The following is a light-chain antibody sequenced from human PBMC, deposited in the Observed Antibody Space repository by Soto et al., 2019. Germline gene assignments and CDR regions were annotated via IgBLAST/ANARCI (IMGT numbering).Light chain of an antibody. CDR1: SSNIGSNS. V-gene: IGLV1-44*01. J-gene: IGLJ2*01. CDR3: AAWDDSLNGVV. Sequence: QSVLTQPPSASGTPVQRVTISCSGSSSNIGSNSVNWYQQLPGTAPKLLMYSSNQRPSGVPDRFSGPKSGTSASLAISGLQSEDEADYYCAAWDDSLNGVVFGGGTKVTVL. CDR2: SSN.